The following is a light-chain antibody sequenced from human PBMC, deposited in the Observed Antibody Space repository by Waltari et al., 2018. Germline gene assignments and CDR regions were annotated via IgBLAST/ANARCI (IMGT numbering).Light chain of an antibody. CDR1: TSNIGGHL. CDR2: RDG. Sequence: QSVVTQPPSASGTPGQRVSISCAGSTSNIGGHLVYWFQQLPGTAPKLLISRDGQRPSGVPDRFSASKSGTSASLAISGLRAEDEADYYCATWDDRMRVWVFGGGTKLTVL. J-gene: IGLJ3*02. CDR3: ATWDDRMRVWV. V-gene: IGLV1-47*01.